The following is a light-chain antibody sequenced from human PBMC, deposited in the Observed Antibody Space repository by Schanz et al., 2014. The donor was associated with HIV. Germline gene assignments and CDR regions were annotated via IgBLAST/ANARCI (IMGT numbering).Light chain of an antibody. CDR3: AAWDSGRRAVV. V-gene: IGLV1-51*01. CDR2: DNH. J-gene: IGLJ2*01. CDR1: SSNIGDNF. Sequence: QSVLTQPPSVSAAPGQWVTISCSGSSSNIGDNFVSWYQQLPGTAPKLLIYDNHKRPSGIPDRFSGSNSGTSATLGITGLQTGDEADFYCAAWDSGRRAVVFGGGTKLTVL.